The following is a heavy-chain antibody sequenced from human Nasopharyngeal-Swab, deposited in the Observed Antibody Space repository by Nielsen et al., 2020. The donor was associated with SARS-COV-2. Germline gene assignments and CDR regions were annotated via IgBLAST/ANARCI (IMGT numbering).Heavy chain of an antibody. Sequence: GESLKISCAASGFSFNMYTMNWVRQAPGKGLEWVAFISYEGSIRNYIDSVKGRFTVSRDSSKNTVYLQMNSLRPDDTAVYFCAKSMAYFQLSGTYNLDFWGQGTLVTVSS. D-gene: IGHD2-21*01. J-gene: IGHJ4*02. V-gene: IGHV3-30*18. CDR1: GFSFNMYT. CDR3: AKSMAYFQLSGTYNLDF. CDR2: ISYEGSIR.